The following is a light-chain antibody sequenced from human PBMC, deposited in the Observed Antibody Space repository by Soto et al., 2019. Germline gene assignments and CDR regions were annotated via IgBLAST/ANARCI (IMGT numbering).Light chain of an antibody. J-gene: IGKJ4*01. CDR1: QSLVYSDGNTY. CDR2: QVS. V-gene: IGKV2-30*01. CDR3: MQGTYWPLT. Sequence: DVVMTQSPLSLPVTLGQPASISCRSSQSLVYSDGNTYLNWFHQRPGQSPRRLIYQVSNRDSGVPDRFSVSGSGTDFTLKISRMEAEDVGVYYCMQGTYWPLTFGGGTKVEIK.